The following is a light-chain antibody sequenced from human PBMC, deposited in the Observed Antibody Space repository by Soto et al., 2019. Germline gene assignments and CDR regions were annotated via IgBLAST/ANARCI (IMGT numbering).Light chain of an antibody. J-gene: IGLJ1*01. Sequence: QSALTQPPSASGSPGQSVTISCTGTKNDIGVYDFVSWYQHHPGKAPRLIIYEVVQRPSGVPDRFSGSKSGNMASLTVSGLQAADEADYFCKSYGSSNTYVFGGGTKVTVL. CDR2: EVV. CDR3: KSYGSSNTYV. V-gene: IGLV2-8*01. CDR1: KNDIGVYDF.